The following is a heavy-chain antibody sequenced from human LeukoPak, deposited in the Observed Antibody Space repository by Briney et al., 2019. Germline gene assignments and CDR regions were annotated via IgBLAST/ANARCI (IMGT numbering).Heavy chain of an antibody. CDR2: IYYSGST. V-gene: IGHV4-59*01. CDR3: ARVASYYYGSGSYDRWFDP. Sequence: SETLSLTCTVSGGSISSYYWSWIRQPPGKGLEWIGYIYYSGSTNYNPSLKSRVTISVDTSKNQFSLKLSSVTAADTAVYYCARVASYYYGSGSYDRWFDPWGQGTLVTASS. CDR1: GGSISSYY. D-gene: IGHD3-10*01. J-gene: IGHJ5*02.